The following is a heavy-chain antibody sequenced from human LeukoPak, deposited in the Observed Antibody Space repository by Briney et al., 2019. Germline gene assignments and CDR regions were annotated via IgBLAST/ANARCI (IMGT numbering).Heavy chain of an antibody. CDR3: AKVVVAATFSWFDP. Sequence: GGSLRLSCAASGFTFSSYSMNWVRQAPGKGLEWVSSVSSSSSYIYYADSVKGRFTISRDNSKNTLYLQMNSLRAEDTAVYYCAKVVVAATFSWFDPWGQGTLVTVSS. V-gene: IGHV3-21*04. D-gene: IGHD2-15*01. CDR2: VSSSSSYI. J-gene: IGHJ5*02. CDR1: GFTFSSYS.